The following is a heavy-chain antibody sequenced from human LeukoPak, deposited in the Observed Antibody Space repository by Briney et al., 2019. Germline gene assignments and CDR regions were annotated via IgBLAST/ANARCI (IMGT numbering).Heavy chain of an antibody. CDR3: ARDDSSGYYSTQGYYFDY. V-gene: IGHV1-69*04. J-gene: IGHJ4*02. Sequence: ASVKVSCKASGGTFSSYAISWVRQAPGQGLEWTGRIIPIFGIANYAQKFQGRVTITADKSTSTAYMELSSLRSEDTAVYYCARDDSSGYYSTQGYYFDYWGQGTLVTVSS. D-gene: IGHD3-22*01. CDR2: IIPIFGIA. CDR1: GGTFSSYA.